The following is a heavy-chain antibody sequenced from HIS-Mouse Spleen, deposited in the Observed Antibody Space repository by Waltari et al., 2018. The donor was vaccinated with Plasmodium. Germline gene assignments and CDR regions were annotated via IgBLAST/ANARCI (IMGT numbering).Heavy chain of an antibody. J-gene: IGHJ4*02. Sequence: QVQLVQSGAEVKKPGASVKVSCKASGYTFTGYYMHWVRQAPGQGLEWMGWINPNRGGTNKAKKFQGRVTMTRETSISTAYMELSRLRSDDTAVYYCARDGPGETSFDYWGQGTLVTVSS. CDR3: ARDGPGETSFDY. D-gene: IGHD3-16*01. V-gene: IGHV1-2*02. CDR1: GYTFTGYY. CDR2: INPNRGGT.